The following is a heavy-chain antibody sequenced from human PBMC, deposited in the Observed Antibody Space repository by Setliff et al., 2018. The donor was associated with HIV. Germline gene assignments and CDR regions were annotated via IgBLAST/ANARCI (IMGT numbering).Heavy chain of an antibody. J-gene: IGHJ5*02. D-gene: IGHD3-22*01. CDR1: GGSISSYY. CDR2: IYYSGST. V-gene: IGHV4-59*04. Sequence: PSETLSLTCTVSGGSISSYYWSWIRQPPGKGLEWIGYIYYSGSTYYNPSLKSRVTISVDTSENQFSLRLNSVTAADTAVYYCARYRYYYDSSGYGRWFDPWGQGTLVTVSS. CDR3: ARYRYYYDSSGYGRWFDP.